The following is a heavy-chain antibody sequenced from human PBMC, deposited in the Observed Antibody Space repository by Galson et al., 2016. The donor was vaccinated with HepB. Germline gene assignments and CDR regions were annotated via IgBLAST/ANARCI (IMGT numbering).Heavy chain of an antibody. V-gene: IGHV3-53*01. Sequence: SLRLSCAASGFTVSSNYMSWVRQAPGKGLEWVSVVYSGGSTYYADSVKGRFTLPRDHYKNTLYLQMNSLRAEDTAIYYCSVELLQDFDFWGQGTLVTVSS. CDR1: GFTVSSNY. CDR2: VYSGGST. CDR3: SVELLQDFDF. D-gene: IGHD5-24*01. J-gene: IGHJ4*02.